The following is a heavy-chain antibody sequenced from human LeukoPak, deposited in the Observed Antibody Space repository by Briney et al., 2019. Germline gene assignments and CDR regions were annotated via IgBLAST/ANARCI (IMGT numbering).Heavy chain of an antibody. Sequence: GRSLRLSCAASGFTFSSYAMSWVRQAPGKGLEWVSAISGSGGSTYYADSVKGRFTISRDNSKNTLYLQMNSLRAEDTAVYYCAKDRIITMIVVALDYWGQGTLVTVSS. CDR1: GFTFSSYA. CDR2: ISGSGGST. J-gene: IGHJ4*02. D-gene: IGHD3-22*01. CDR3: AKDRIITMIVVALDY. V-gene: IGHV3-23*01.